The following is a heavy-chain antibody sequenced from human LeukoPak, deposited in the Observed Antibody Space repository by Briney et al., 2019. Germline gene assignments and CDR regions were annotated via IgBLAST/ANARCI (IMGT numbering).Heavy chain of an antibody. D-gene: IGHD6-13*01. V-gene: IGHV5-51*01. CDR2: IHPGDSDT. Sequence: GESLKISCKGSGYTFTNYWIAWVRQMPGKGLEWMGIIHPGDSDTRYSPSFQGQVTISADKSISTAYLQWSSLKASDTAMYYCARQGTAAGTIDYWGQGTLVTVSS. CDR1: GYTFTNYW. J-gene: IGHJ4*02. CDR3: ARQGTAAGTIDY.